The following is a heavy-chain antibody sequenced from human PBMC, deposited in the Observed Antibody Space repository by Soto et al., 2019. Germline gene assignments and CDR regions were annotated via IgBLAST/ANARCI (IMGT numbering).Heavy chain of an antibody. Sequence: QVQLVQSGAEVKKSGASVKVSCKASGYTFIAYALYWVRQAPGQGLEWMGIISPRDGSTSYALNFQVRLTMTRDTSTSTLYMELSNLRSEDTAVYYCARGGGTLDYWGQGTLVTVSS. CDR1: GYTFIAYA. CDR3: ARGGGTLDY. J-gene: IGHJ4*02. V-gene: IGHV1-46*01. CDR2: ISPRDGST.